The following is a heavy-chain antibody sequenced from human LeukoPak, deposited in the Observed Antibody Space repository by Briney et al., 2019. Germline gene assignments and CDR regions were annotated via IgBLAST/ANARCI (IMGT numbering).Heavy chain of an antibody. J-gene: IGHJ2*01. V-gene: IGHV3-53*01. Sequence: PGGSLRLSCAASDFTVSGNYMTWVRQAPGKGLECVSVIYSGGSTLYADSVKGRFSISRGNYRNTLNLQMNSLRVEDTGVYYCARGGRWDYYFDLWGRGTLVTVSS. D-gene: IGHD1-26*01. CDR1: DFTVSGNY. CDR2: IYSGGST. CDR3: ARGGRWDYYFDL.